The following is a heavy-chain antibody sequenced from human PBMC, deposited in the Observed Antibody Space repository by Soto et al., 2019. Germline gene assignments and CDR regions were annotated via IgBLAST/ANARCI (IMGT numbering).Heavy chain of an antibody. V-gene: IGHV3-11*01. CDR3: ARDWRGTRSSSSITFNYGMDV. Sequence: QVQLVESGGGLVKPGGSLRLSCAASGFTFSDYYMSWIRQAPGKGLEWVSYISSSGSTIYYADSVKGRFTISRDNAKNSLYLQMNSLRAEDTAVYYCARDWRGTRSSSSITFNYGMDVWGQGTTVTVSS. D-gene: IGHD6-6*01. J-gene: IGHJ6*02. CDR1: GFTFSDYY. CDR2: ISSSGSTI.